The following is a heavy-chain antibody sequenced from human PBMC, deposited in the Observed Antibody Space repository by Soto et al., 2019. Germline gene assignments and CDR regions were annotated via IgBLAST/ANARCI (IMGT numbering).Heavy chain of an antibody. CDR1: GGTFSSYA. CDR2: IIPIFGTA. Sequence: GASVKVSCKASGGTFSSYAISWVRQAPGQGLEWMGGIIPIFGTANYAQKFQGRVTITADESTSTAYMELSSPRSEDTAVYYCARVRCSSTSCYHNYYGMDVWGQGTTVTVSS. V-gene: IGHV1-69*13. J-gene: IGHJ6*02. CDR3: ARVRCSSTSCYHNYYGMDV. D-gene: IGHD2-2*01.